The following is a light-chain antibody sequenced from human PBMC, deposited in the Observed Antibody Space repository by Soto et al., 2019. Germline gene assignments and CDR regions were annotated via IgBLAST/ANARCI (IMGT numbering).Light chain of an antibody. CDR2: WAS. CDR3: QQFYSFPLN. J-gene: IGKJ3*01. V-gene: IGKV4-1*01. Sequence: DIVTTQSPDSLAVSLGERATINCKSSQSVLYSSNNKNYLTWYQQKPGQPPKLLISWASTRESGVPDRFIGSGSGTDFSLTISSLQAEDVAVYYCQQFYSFPLNFGPGTKVEIK. CDR1: QSVLYSSNNKNY.